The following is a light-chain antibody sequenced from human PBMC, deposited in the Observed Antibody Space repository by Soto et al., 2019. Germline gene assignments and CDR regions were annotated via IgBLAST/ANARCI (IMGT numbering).Light chain of an antibody. J-gene: IGLJ1*01. V-gene: IGLV2-14*01. CDR3: SSYTSSSPYV. CDR1: SSDVGGYNY. Sequence: QYALTQPASESGSPGQSITISCTGTSSDVGGYNYVSWYQQHPGKAPKLMIYEVSNRPSGVSNRFSGSKSGNTASLTISGLQAEDEADYYCSSYTSSSPYVFGTGTKVTVL. CDR2: EVS.